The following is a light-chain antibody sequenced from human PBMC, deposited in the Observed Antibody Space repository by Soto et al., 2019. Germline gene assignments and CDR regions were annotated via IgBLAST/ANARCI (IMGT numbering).Light chain of an antibody. J-gene: IGKJ2*01. CDR3: KQYEKPPYT. V-gene: IGKV1-33*01. CDR2: DSS. CDR1: QAISTY. Sequence: DIQMTQSPSSLSASVGDRVTITCQASQAISTYLNWYQHKPGKAPNLLIYDSSDLEAGVPSRFSGSGSGTDFNLTISSLQPEDISIYYCKQYEKPPYTFGQGTKLEIK.